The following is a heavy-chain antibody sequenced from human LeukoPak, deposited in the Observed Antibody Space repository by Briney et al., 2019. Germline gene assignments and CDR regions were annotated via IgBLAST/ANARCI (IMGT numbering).Heavy chain of an antibody. Sequence: SETLSLTCAVYGGSFSGYYWSWIRQPPGKGLEWIGEINHGGSTNYNPSLKSRVTISVDTSKNQFSLKLSSVTAADTAVYYYARVLDTAMDYDYWGQGTLVTVSS. CDR1: GGSFSGYY. CDR3: ARVLDTAMDYDY. D-gene: IGHD5-18*01. J-gene: IGHJ4*02. V-gene: IGHV4-34*01. CDR2: INHGGST.